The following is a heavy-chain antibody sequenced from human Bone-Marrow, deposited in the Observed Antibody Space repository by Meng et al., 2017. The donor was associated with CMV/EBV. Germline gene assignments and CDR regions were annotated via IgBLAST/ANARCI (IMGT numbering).Heavy chain of an antibody. CDR2: IRSKANSYAT. CDR1: GFTFSGSA. D-gene: IGHD3-10*01. V-gene: IGHV3-73*01. CDR3: ARDMVRGVTKRSGFDP. J-gene: IGHJ5*02. Sequence: GGSLRLSCAASGFTFSGSAMHWVRQASGKGLEWVGRIRSKANSYATAYAASVKGRFTISRDDSKNTAYLQMNSLKTEDTAVYYCARDMVRGVTKRSGFDPWGQGTLVTVSS.